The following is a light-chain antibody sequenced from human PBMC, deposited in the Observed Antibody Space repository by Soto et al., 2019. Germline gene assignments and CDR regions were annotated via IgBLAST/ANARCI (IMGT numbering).Light chain of an antibody. CDR2: GAS. J-gene: IGKJ2*02. Sequence: EIVLTQSPGTLSLSPCERATLYCRASQRVSSSYLAWYQQKPGQAPRLLIYGASSRATGAPDRFSGSGSGTDFTLTISSLQPDDFATYYCQQYNSYPWTFGQGTKVDIK. CDR1: QRVSSSY. V-gene: IGKV3-20*01. CDR3: QQYNSYPWT.